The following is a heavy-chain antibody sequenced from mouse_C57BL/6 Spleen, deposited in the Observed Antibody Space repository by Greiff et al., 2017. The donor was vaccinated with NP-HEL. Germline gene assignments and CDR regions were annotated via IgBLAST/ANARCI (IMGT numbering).Heavy chain of an antibody. CDR2: IDPSDSYT. CDR1: GYTFTSYW. V-gene: IGHV1-69*01. CDR3: ARPIDYGAMDY. Sequence: QVQLQQPGAELVMPGASVKLSCKASGYTFTSYWMHWVKQRPGQGLEWIGEIDPSDSYTNYNQKFKGKSTLTVDKSSSTAYMQLSSLTSEDSAVYYCARPIDYGAMDYWGQGTSVTVSS. J-gene: IGHJ4*01. D-gene: IGHD2-4*01.